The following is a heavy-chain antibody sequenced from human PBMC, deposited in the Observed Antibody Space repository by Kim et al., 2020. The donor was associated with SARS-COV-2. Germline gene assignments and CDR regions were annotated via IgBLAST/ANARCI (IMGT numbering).Heavy chain of an antibody. CDR3: ARSNSIDF. V-gene: IGHV7-4-1*02. J-gene: IGHJ4*02. CDR1: GYTFSSYA. Sequence: ASVKVSCKASGYTFSSYAMNWMRQAPGQGLEWMGWINTITGNPTYAQGFTGRFVLSLDTSVSTAYLQISSLKAEDTAIYYCARSNSIDFWGQGTLVSVSS. D-gene: IGHD2-21*01. CDR2: INTITGNP.